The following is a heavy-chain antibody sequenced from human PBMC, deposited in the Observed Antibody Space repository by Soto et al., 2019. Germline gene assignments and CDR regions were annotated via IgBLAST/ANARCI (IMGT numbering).Heavy chain of an antibody. CDR2: INHSGST. V-gene: IGHV4-34*01. J-gene: IGHJ4*02. CDR1: GGSFSGYY. CDR3: ARACGCSGGSCPRGFDY. D-gene: IGHD2-15*01. Sequence: QVQLQQWGAGLLKPSETLSLTCAVYGGSFSGYYWSWIRQPPGKGLEWIGEINHSGSTSYNPSLKSRVTISVDTTKNQFSLKLSSVTAADTAVYYCARACGCSGGSCPRGFDYWGQGTLVTVSS.